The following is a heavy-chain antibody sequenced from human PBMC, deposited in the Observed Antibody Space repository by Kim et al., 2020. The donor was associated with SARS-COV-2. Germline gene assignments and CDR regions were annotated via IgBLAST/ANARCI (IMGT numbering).Heavy chain of an antibody. CDR3: AKGSLYGDYLY. CDR1: GFTFSSYG. D-gene: IGHD4-17*01. CDR2: ISYDGSNK. J-gene: IGHJ4*02. V-gene: IGHV3-30*18. Sequence: GGSLRLSCAASGFTFSSYGMHWVRQAPGKGLEWVAVISYDGSNKYYADSVKGRFTISRDNSKNTLYLQMNSLRAEDTAVYYCAKGSLYGDYLYWGQGTLVTVSS.